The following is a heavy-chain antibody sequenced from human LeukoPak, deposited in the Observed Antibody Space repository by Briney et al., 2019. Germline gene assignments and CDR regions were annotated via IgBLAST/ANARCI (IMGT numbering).Heavy chain of an antibody. CDR1: GGSISSGDYY. CDR2: IYYSGST. Sequence: SETLSLTCTVSGGSISSGDYYRSWIRQPPGKGLEWIGYIYYSGSTYYNPSLKSRVTISVDTSKNQFSLKLSSVTAADTAVYYCARDASELELQAFDIWGQGTMVTVSS. CDR3: ARDASELELQAFDI. D-gene: IGHD1-7*01. J-gene: IGHJ3*02. V-gene: IGHV4-30-4*08.